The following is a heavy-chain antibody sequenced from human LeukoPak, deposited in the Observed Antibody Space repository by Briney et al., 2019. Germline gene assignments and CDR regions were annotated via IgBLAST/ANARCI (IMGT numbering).Heavy chain of an antibody. V-gene: IGHV4-61*02. Sequence: SETLSLTCTVSGGSISSGSYYWSWIRQPAGKGLEWIGRIYTSGSTNYNPSLKSRVTISVDTSKNQFSLKLSSVTAADTAVYYCAREGGDYGGNSQFWYFDLWGRGTLVTVSS. D-gene: IGHD4-23*01. CDR3: AREGGDYGGNSQFWYFDL. J-gene: IGHJ2*01. CDR1: GGSISSGSYY. CDR2: IYTSGST.